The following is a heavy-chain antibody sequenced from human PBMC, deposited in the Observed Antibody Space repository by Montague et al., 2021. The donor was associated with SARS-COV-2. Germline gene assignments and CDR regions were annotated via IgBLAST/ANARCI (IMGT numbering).Heavy chain of an antibody. CDR1: GGSISSSSHY. CDR2: IYYSGST. D-gene: IGHD3-3*01. J-gene: IGHJ6*03. V-gene: IGHV4-39*01. Sequence: SETLSLTCTVSGGSISSSSHYWGWIRQPPGKGLEWIGSIYYSGSTYYNPFLKSRVTISVDTSKNQFSLKLSSVTAADTAVFYCARHSGDYTIFGVVIYYMDVWGKGTTVTVSS. CDR3: ARHSGDYTIFGVVIYYMDV.